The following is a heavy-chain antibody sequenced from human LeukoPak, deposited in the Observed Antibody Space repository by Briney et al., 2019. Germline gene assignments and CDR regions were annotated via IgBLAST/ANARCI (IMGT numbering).Heavy chain of an antibody. J-gene: IGHJ4*02. V-gene: IGHV4-59*08. Sequence: SETLSLTCTVSGVSISTYYWSWIRQSPGKGLEWVAYIYYNGNTNYNPSLKSRVTITIDTSKTQFSLKMTSVTAADTAVYYCARHSDSTMPRGGKTYPLDYWGQGALVTVS. CDR3: ARHSDSTMPRGGKTYPLDY. CDR1: GVSISTYY. D-gene: IGHD3-10*01. CDR2: IYYNGNT.